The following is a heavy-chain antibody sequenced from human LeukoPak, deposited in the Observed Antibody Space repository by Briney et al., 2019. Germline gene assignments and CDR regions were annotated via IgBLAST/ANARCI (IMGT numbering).Heavy chain of an antibody. V-gene: IGHV3-30*04. D-gene: IGHD3-9*01. CDR1: GFTFSTFA. Sequence: GGSLRLSCAASGFTFSTFAMHWVRQAPGKGLEWVAVISFDGSDKYYADSVKGRFTISRDNSKNQLYLQINSLRAEDTAVYYCASSLVLRYLGSYYMDVWGKGTTVTISS. CDR3: ASSLVLRYLGSYYMDV. J-gene: IGHJ6*03. CDR2: ISFDGSDK.